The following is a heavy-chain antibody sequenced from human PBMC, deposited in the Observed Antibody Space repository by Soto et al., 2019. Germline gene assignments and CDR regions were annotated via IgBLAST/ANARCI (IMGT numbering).Heavy chain of an antibody. Sequence: GGSLRLSCAATGFTFSSYAMSWVRQAPGKGLEWVSVISGSGGGKYYADSVKGRFTISRDKSKNTLYLQMNSLRAEDTAVYYCARSPMATPDYWGQGTLVTVSS. J-gene: IGHJ4*02. V-gene: IGHV3-23*01. CDR1: GFTFSSYA. D-gene: IGHD2-15*01. CDR2: ISGSGGGK. CDR3: ARSPMATPDY.